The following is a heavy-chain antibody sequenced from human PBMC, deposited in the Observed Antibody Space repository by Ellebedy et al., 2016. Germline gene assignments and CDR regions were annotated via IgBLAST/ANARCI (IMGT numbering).Heavy chain of an antibody. CDR1: GASVSINSGG. V-gene: IGHV6-1*01. Sequence: SETLSLTCAISGASVSINSGGWNWIRQSPERGLEWLGRTYYGSKWYYNYEVSVKSRVAINPDTSKNQFSLQLNSMTPEDTAVYYCARGWLRGSFDIWGQGTTVIVSS. CDR2: TYYGSKWYY. D-gene: IGHD6-19*01. CDR3: ARGWLRGSFDI. J-gene: IGHJ3*02.